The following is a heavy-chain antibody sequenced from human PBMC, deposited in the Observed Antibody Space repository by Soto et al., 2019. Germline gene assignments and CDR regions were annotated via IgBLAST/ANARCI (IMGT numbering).Heavy chain of an antibody. V-gene: IGHV1-69*01. CDR3: AREEEWELRGNWFDP. CDR1: GGTFSSYA. J-gene: IGHJ5*02. CDR2: IIPIFGTA. Sequence: QVQLVQSGAEVKKPGSLVKVSCKASGGTFSSYAISWVRQAPGQGLAWMGGIIPIFGTANYAQKFQGRVTITADESTSTAYMELSSLRSEDTAVYYCAREEEWELRGNWFDPWGQGTLVTVSS. D-gene: IGHD1-26*01.